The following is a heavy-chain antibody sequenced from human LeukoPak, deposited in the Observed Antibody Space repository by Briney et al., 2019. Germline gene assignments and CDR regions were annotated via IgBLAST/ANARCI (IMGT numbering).Heavy chain of an antibody. CDR3: AKDPFDYSNYPHTAGFDY. J-gene: IGHJ4*02. V-gene: IGHV3-30*18. Sequence: GGSLRLSCAASRLTFSSYGMHWVRQAPGKGLEWVAVISYDGSIKYYADSVKGRFTISRDNSKNTLYLQMNSLRTEDTAVYYCAKDPFDYSNYPHTAGFDYWGQGTLVTVSS. CDR2: ISYDGSIK. CDR1: RLTFSSYG. D-gene: IGHD4-11*01.